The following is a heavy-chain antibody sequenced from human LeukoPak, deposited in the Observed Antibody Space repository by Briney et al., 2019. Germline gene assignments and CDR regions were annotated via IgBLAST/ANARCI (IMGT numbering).Heavy chain of an antibody. CDR2: RSWNSGTI. CDR3: AKDLAVGTSPRVYAFDV. Sequence: GGSLRLSCAPCGFTFSDYAMHGVRQVPGKALEWVGGRSWNSGTIAYGESVKGRANISRDNARNSLYLEVNSLRVEDTALYYCAKDLAVGTSPRVYAFDVWGQGSLVTVSS. V-gene: IGHV3-9*01. D-gene: IGHD1/OR15-1a*01. J-gene: IGHJ3*01. CDR1: GFTFSDYA.